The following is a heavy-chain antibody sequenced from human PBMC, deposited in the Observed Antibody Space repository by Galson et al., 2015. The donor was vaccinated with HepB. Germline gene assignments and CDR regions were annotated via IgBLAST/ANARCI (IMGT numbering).Heavy chain of an antibody. D-gene: IGHD3-3*01. CDR2: INYSGST. J-gene: IGHJ6*03. CDR3: ARGYDFWSGYGSYYYMDV. Sequence: SETLSLTCAVYGGSFSGYYWSWIRQPPGKGLEWIGEINYSGSTNYNPSLKSRVTISVDTSKNQFSLKLSSVTAADTAVYYCARGYDFWSGYGSYYYMDVWGKGTTVTVSS. CDR1: GGSFSGYY. V-gene: IGHV4-34*01.